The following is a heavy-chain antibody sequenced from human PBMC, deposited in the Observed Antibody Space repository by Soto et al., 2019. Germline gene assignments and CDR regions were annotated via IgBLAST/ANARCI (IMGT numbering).Heavy chain of an antibody. J-gene: IGHJ4*02. V-gene: IGHV1-69*13. CDR1: GDTFSGYP. D-gene: IGHD3-10*01. Sequence: ASVKLSCKASGDTFSGYPINWVRQAPEEGLEWMGRIIPVFGTTNDAQRFEGRVTFTADESTNTAYMELRGLLSEDTAIYYCARDGGFGELKYWGPGTLVTVFS. CDR2: IIPVFGTT. CDR3: ARDGGFGELKY.